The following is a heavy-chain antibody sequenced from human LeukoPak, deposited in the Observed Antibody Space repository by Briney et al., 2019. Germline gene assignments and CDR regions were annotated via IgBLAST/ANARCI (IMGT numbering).Heavy chain of an antibody. CDR2: ISGSGSGT. CDR3: AKVDDLWFGEFLFDY. Sequence: GSLRLSCTASGFIFRNYAMGWVRQAPGKGLEWVSGISGSGSGTYYADSVKGRFTISRDNSKNTLHLQVNSLRVEDTAVYHCAKVDDLWFGEFLFDYWGQGTLVTVSS. CDR1: GFIFRNYA. J-gene: IGHJ4*02. V-gene: IGHV3-23*01. D-gene: IGHD3-10*01.